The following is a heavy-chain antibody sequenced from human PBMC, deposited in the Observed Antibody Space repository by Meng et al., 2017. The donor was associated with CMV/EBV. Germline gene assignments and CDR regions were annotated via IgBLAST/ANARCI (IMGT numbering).Heavy chain of an antibody. CDR3: ARGGWVQPFDY. V-gene: IGHV4-61*01. J-gene: IGHJ4*02. D-gene: IGHD1-1*01. CDR2: IYYSGST. CDR1: GGSVSSGSYY. Sequence: GSLRLSCTVSGGSVSSGSYYWSWIRQPPGKGLEWIGYIYYSGSTNYNPSLKSRVTISVDTSKNQFSLKLSSVTAADTAIYYCARGGWVQPFDYWGQGTLVTVSS.